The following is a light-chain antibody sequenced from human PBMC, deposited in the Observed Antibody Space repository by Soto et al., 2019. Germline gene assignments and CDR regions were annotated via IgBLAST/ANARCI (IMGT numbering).Light chain of an antibody. CDR1: SSDVGGYNY. J-gene: IGLJ1*01. CDR3: SSYTTISTYV. V-gene: IGLV2-14*01. CDR2: DVR. Sequence: QSVLPHPASLSRPPGHSMTISCSGTSSDVGGYNYVSWYQQHPGKAPKLMIYDVRNRPSGVSNRFSGSKSVNTASLTISGLQAEDEADYYCSSYTTISTYVFGTGTKVTVL.